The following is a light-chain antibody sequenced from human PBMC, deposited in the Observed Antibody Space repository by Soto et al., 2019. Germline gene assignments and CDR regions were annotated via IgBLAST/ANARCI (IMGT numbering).Light chain of an antibody. CDR2: EVV. CDR3: KSYAGSNTNG. J-gene: IGLJ1*01. Sequence: QSVLIRPPSASGSPGQSVNIAATGTKNDMCVYVFVSWYQHHPGEAPRLVIYEVVQRPSGVPVRCSGSKSGNTASLTVSGLQAADEADYFCKSYAGSNTNGCGSGTQVTVL. CDR1: KNDMCVYVF. V-gene: IGLV2-8*01.